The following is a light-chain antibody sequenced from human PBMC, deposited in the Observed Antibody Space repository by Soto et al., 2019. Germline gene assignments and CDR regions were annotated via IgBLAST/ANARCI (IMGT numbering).Light chain of an antibody. V-gene: IGKV3-11*01. J-gene: IGKJ4*01. CDR3: PQRSNWPPLT. CDR2: AAS. Sequence: EIVLTQSPATLSLSPGERATLSCRASQSVSSYLAWYQQKPGQAPRLLFYAASNRATGIPARFSGSGSGTDFTLTISSLEPVDFAVYYCPQRSNWPPLTFGGGTKVEIK. CDR1: QSVSSY.